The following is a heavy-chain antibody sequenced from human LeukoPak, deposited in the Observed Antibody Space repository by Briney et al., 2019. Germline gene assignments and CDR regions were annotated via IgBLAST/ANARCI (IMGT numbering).Heavy chain of an antibody. V-gene: IGHV1-2*04. CDR2: INPNSGGT. Sequence: ASVKVSCKASGYTFTGYYMHWVRQAPGQGLEWMGWINPNSGGTNYAQKFQGWVTMTRDTSISTAYMELSRLRSDDTAVYYCARGLVVRGVFSFDYWGQGTLVTVSS. CDR3: ARGLVVRGVFSFDY. J-gene: IGHJ4*02. CDR1: GYTFTGYY. D-gene: IGHD3-10*01.